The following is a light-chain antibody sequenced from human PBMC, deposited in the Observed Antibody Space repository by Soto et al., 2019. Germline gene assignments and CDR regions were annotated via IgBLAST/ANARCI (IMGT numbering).Light chain of an antibody. V-gene: IGKV3-15*01. CDR2: AAS. CDR1: QSVSSS. Sequence: EIVMTQSPATLSVSPGEGATLSCRASQSVSSSLTWYQQKPGQAPRLLIYAASIRATGIPARFSGSGSGTEFTLSISSLQSEDFAVYYCQQYINWPSLTFGGGTKVEIK. J-gene: IGKJ4*01. CDR3: QQYINWPSLT.